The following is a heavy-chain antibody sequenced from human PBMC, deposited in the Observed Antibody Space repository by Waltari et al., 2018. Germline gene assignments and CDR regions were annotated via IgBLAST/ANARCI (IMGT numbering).Heavy chain of an antibody. CDR3: ARGYNWNDLDY. Sequence: QVQLQESGPGLVKPSQTLSLTCTVSGGSISSGSYYWSWIRQPAGKGLEWIGRIYTSGSTNYNPSLKSRVTISVDTSKNQFSLKLSSVTAADTAVYYCARGYNWNDLDYWGQGTLVTVSS. CDR1: GGSISSGSYY. V-gene: IGHV4-61*02. J-gene: IGHJ4*02. D-gene: IGHD1-1*01. CDR2: IYTSGST.